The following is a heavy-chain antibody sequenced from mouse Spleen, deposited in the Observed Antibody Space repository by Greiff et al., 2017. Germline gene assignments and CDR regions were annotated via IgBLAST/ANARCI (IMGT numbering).Heavy chain of an antibody. Sequence: EVHLVESGGGLVQPGGSLRLSCATSGFTFTDYYMSWVRQPPGKALEWLGFIRNKANGYTTEYSASVKCRFTISRDNSQSILYLQMNTLRAEDSATYYCARRLITTATMDYWGQGTSVTVSS. D-gene: IGHD1-2*01. CDR1: GFTFTDYY. V-gene: IGHV7-3*02. J-gene: IGHJ4*01. CDR3: ARRLITTATMDY. CDR2: IRNKANGYTT.